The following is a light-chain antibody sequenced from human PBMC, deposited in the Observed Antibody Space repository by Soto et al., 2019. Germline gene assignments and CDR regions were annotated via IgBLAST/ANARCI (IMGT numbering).Light chain of an antibody. Sequence: IVLTQSPATLSLSPGERATLSCRASQSVGTYLAWYQQKPGQAPRLLIFETFRRATGVPVRFRGSGSGTDFTLTISSLEPEGFAVYYCHQRSDWPPGTFGPGTKVDI. J-gene: IGKJ3*01. CDR3: HQRSDWPPGT. CDR2: ETF. V-gene: IGKV3-11*01. CDR1: QSVGTY.